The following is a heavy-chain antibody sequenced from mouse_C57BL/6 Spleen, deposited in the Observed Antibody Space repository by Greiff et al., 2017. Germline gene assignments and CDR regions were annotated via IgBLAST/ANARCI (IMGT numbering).Heavy chain of an antibody. V-gene: IGHV1-81*01. CDR3: ARRGDYGSSYDFDY. D-gene: IGHD1-1*01. CDR2: IYPRSGNT. Sequence: QVQLKQSGAELARPGASVKLSCKASGYTFTSYGISWVKQRTGQGLEWIGEIYPRSGNTYYNEKFTGKATLTADKSSSPAYIGLRSLTSEDAAVYFCARRGDYGSSYDFDYWGQGTTRTGSS. J-gene: IGHJ2*01. CDR1: GYTFTSYG.